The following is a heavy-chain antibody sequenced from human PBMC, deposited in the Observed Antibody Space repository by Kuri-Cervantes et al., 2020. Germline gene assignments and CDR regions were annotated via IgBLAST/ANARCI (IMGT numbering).Heavy chain of an antibody. CDR1: GYTFTGYY. J-gene: IGHJ3*02. CDR2: INPNNGGT. V-gene: IGHV1-2*02. D-gene: IGHD3-10*01. Sequence: ASVKVSCKAPGYTFTGYYMNWVRQAPGQGLEWMGWINPNNGGTNYAKKFQGRVTMTRDTSISTAYMELSRLSSDDTAVYYCARDIFGDYSASGTYYERGNAFNIWGQGTMVTVSS. CDR3: ARDIFGDYSASGTYYERGNAFNI.